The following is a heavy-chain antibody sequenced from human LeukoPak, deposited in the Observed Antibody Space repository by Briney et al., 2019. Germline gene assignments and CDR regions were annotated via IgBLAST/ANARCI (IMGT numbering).Heavy chain of an antibody. Sequence: GGSLRLSCAASGCTFSSHAMSWVRQAPGKGLEWVSAISGSGGSTYYADSVKGRFTISRDNSKNTLYLQMNSLRAEDTAVYYCAKRRDIVVVVAARDYFDYWGQGTLVTVSS. CDR1: GCTFSSHA. V-gene: IGHV3-23*01. D-gene: IGHD2-15*01. CDR3: AKRRDIVVVVAARDYFDY. CDR2: ISGSGGST. J-gene: IGHJ4*02.